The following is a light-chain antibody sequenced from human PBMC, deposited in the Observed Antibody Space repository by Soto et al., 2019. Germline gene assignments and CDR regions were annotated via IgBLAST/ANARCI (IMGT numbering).Light chain of an antibody. CDR3: QSYDTSLSALV. V-gene: IGLV1-40*01. CDR1: SSNIGAGYD. Sequence: QSVLTQPPSVSGAPGQRVTISCTGSSSNIGAGYDVHWYQQLPETAPKLLIYGNSNRPSGVPDRFSGSKSGTSASLAITGLQAEDEAYYYCQSYDTSLSALVFGGGTKLTVL. CDR2: GNS. J-gene: IGLJ3*02.